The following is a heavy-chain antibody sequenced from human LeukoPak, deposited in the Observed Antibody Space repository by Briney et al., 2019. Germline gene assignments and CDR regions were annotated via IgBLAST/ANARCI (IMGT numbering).Heavy chain of an antibody. CDR3: ARAAGDYSWYFDL. CDR1: GGPISSYY. CDR2: IYYSGST. V-gene: IGHV4-59*01. J-gene: IGHJ2*01. D-gene: IGHD4-11*01. Sequence: SETLSLTCTVSGGPISSYYWSWIRQPPGKGLEWIGYIYYSGSTNYNPSLKSRVTISVDTSKNQFSLKLSSVTAADTAVYYCARAAGDYSWYFDLWGRGTLVTVSS.